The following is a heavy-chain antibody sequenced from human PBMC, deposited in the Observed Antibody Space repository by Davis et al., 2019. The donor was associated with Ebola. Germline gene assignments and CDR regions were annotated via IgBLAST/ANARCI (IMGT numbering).Heavy chain of an antibody. Sequence: GGSLRLSCAASGFTFSSYSMNWVRQAPGKGLEWVSVIYSGGRTYYADSVKGRFTISSDNSKNTLYLQRNSLRAEDTAVYYCARAELKYCSGGSCYYYGMDVWGQGTTVTVSS. CDR3: ARAELKYCSGGSCYYYGMDV. D-gene: IGHD2-15*01. J-gene: IGHJ6*02. V-gene: IGHV3-66*01. CDR2: IYSGGRT. CDR1: GFTFSSYS.